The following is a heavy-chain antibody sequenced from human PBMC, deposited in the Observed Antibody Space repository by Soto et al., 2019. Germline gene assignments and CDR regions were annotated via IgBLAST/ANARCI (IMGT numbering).Heavy chain of an antibody. Sequence: SVKVSCEASGYTFTSYAMHWVRQAPVQRLEWMGWINAGNGNTKYSQKFQGRVTITRDTSASTAYMELSSLRSEDTAVYYCARGRHDYGDIYFDYWGQGTLVTVSS. V-gene: IGHV1-3*01. CDR2: INAGNGNT. CDR3: ARGRHDYGDIYFDY. J-gene: IGHJ4*02. CDR1: GYTFTSYA. D-gene: IGHD4-17*01.